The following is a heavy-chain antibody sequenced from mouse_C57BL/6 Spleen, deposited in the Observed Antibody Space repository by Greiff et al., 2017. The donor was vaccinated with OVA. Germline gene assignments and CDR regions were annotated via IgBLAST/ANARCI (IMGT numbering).Heavy chain of an antibody. CDR3: ASEGDLYDGSTGFAY. Sequence: QVQLKQPGAELVKPGASVKMSCKASGYTFTSYWITWVKQRPGQGLEWIGDIYPGSGSTNYNEKFKSKATLTVDTSSSTAYMQLSSLTSEDSAVYYCASEGDLYDGSTGFAYWGQGTLVTVSA. V-gene: IGHV1-55*01. CDR2: IYPGSGST. D-gene: IGHD2-3*01. CDR1: GYTFTSYW. J-gene: IGHJ3*01.